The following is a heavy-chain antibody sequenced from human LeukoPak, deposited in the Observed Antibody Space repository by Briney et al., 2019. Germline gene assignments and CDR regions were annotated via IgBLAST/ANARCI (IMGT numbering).Heavy chain of an antibody. CDR2: IIPIFGTA. CDR1: GGTFSSYA. CDR3: ARGSPAAILGYFDY. D-gene: IGHD2-2*01. Sequence: SVKVSCKASGGTFSSYAISWVRQAPGQGLEWMGGIIPIFGTANYAQKFQGRVTTTTDESTSTAYMELSSLRSEDTAVYYCARGSPAAILGYFDYWGQGTLVTVSS. V-gene: IGHV1-69*05. J-gene: IGHJ4*02.